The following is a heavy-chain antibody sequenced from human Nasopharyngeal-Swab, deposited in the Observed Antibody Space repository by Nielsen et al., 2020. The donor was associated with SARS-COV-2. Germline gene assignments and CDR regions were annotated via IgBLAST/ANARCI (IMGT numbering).Heavy chain of an antibody. V-gene: IGHV1-3*01. D-gene: IGHD1-26*01. CDR3: ARVGIMSGNLWGWFDP. CDR1: GYTFTSYA. Sequence: ASVKVSCKASGYTFTSYAMHWVRQAPGQRLEWMGWINAGNGNTKYSQKFRGRVTITRDTSASTAYMELSSLRSEDTAVYYCARVGIMSGNLWGWFDPWGQGTLVTVSS. J-gene: IGHJ5*02. CDR2: INAGNGNT.